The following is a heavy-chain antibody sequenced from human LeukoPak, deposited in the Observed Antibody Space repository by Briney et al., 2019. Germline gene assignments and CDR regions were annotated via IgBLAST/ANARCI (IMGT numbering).Heavy chain of an antibody. CDR1: GFTFGDYA. V-gene: IGHV3-9*01. Sequence: PGGSLRLSCAASGFTFGDYAMHWVRQAPGKGLEWVSGISWNSGSIGYADSVKGRFTISRDNAKNSLYLQMNSLRAEDTALYYCAKDISNWNDDVYYYGMDVWGQGTTVTVSS. J-gene: IGHJ6*02. CDR3: AKDISNWNDDVYYYGMDV. CDR2: ISWNSGSI. D-gene: IGHD1-1*01.